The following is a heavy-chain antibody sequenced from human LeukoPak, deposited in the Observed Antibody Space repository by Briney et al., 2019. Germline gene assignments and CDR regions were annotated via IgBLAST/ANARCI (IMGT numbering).Heavy chain of an antibody. Sequence: SETLSLTCTVSGGSISSYYWSWIRQPPGKGLEWIGEINHSGSTNYNPSLKSRVTISVDTSKNQFSLKLSSVTAADTAVYYCARAKRSPPQYYYDSSGYYGPFDYWGQGTLVTVSS. CDR3: ARAKRSPPQYYYDSSGYYGPFDY. CDR1: GGSISSYY. D-gene: IGHD3-22*01. V-gene: IGHV4-34*01. CDR2: INHSGST. J-gene: IGHJ4*02.